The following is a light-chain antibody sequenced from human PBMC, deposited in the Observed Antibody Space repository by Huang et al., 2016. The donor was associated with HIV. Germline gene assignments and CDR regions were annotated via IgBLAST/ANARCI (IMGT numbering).Light chain of an antibody. Sequence: DIVLTQSPATLSLSPGERATCSCRASQSVSTFLAWYQHKPGQAPRLRIFDASNRASGVPARFSGTGSGTDFTLTISSLEPSDVAVYYCQQHSYWPITFGRGTRLEI. CDR2: DAS. J-gene: IGKJ5*01. CDR3: QQHSYWPIT. CDR1: QSVSTF. V-gene: IGKV3-11*01.